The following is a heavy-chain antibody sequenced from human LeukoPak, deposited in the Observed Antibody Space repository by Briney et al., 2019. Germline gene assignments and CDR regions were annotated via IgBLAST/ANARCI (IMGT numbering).Heavy chain of an antibody. J-gene: IGHJ6*02. D-gene: IGHD6-13*01. CDR2: IYPGDSDT. CDR1: GYSFTSYW. Sequence: GESLKISCKGSGYSFTSYWIGWVRQMPGKGLEWMGIIYPGDSDTRYSPSFQGQVTISADKSISTTYVQWSSLKASDTAIYYCASIVVAAAGRGYYYYGMDVWGQGTTVTVSS. CDR3: ASIVVAAAGRGYYYYGMDV. V-gene: IGHV5-51*01.